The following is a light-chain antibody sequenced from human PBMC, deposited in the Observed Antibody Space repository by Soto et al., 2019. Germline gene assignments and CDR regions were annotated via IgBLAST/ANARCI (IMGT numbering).Light chain of an antibody. CDR1: QTVSSNY. Sequence: EIVLTQSPGTLSLSPGERATLSCRATQTVSSNYLAWYQQKTGQAPRLLIYGASSRATGIPDRFSGSGSGTDFTLTISRLEPEDFTEYYCQQYGNSLSITFGQGTRLEIK. V-gene: IGKV3-20*01. CDR3: QQYGNSLSIT. J-gene: IGKJ5*01. CDR2: GAS.